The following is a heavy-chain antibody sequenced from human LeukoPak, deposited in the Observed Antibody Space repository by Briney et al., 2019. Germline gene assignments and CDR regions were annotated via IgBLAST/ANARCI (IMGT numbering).Heavy chain of an antibody. J-gene: IGHJ3*02. CDR2: ISGSGGST. V-gene: IGHV3-23*01. CDR1: GFTFSSYA. D-gene: IGHD3-10*01. Sequence: GGSLRLSCAASGFTFSSYAMSWVRQAPGKGLEWVSAISGSGGSTYYADSVKGRFTISRDNSKNTLYLQMNSLRAEDTAVYYCARGGLILWFGESPDDAFDIWGQGTMVTVSS. CDR3: ARGGLILWFGESPDDAFDI.